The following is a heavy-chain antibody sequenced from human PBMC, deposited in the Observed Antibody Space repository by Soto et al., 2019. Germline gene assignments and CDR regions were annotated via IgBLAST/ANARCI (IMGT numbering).Heavy chain of an antibody. Sequence: RSQRHSCAACGLNFSSYAMCRFRQTTGKGLEWVSAISGSGGSTYYADSVKGRFTISRDNSKNTLYLQMNSLRAEDTAVYYCAKDPKVAVAGLNTLVYNWFDPWGQGTLVTVSS. CDR2: ISGSGGST. J-gene: IGHJ5*02. D-gene: IGHD6-19*01. CDR1: GLNFSSYA. V-gene: IGHV3-23*01. CDR3: AKDPKVAVAGLNTLVYNWFDP.